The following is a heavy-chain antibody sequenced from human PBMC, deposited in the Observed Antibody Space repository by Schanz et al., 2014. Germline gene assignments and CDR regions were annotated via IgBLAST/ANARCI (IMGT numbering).Heavy chain of an antibody. D-gene: IGHD6-13*01. V-gene: IGHV3-13*04. CDR3: AREQIMAAAGLVDY. CDR1: GFSIRNHD. J-gene: IGHJ4*02. CDR2: IGTAGDT. Sequence: EVQLLESGGGLVQPGGSLRLSCAASGFSIRNHDMHWVRQATGAGLEWVSAIGTAGDTFYLDSVKGRFTISRDNAKNSLYLQMNSLRAEDTAVYYCAREQIMAAAGLVDYWGQGTLVTVSS.